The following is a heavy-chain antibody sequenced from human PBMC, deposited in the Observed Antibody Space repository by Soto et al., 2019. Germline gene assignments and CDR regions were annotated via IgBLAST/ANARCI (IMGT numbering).Heavy chain of an antibody. V-gene: IGHV3-23*01. Sequence: GGSLRLSCAASGFTFSSYAMSWVRQAPGKGLEWVSAISGSGGSTYYADSVKGRFTISRDNSKNTLYLQMNSLRAEDTAVYYCTVISSRSPSYWGQGTLVTVSS. CDR1: GFTFSSYA. J-gene: IGHJ4*02. D-gene: IGHD3-10*01. CDR3: TVISSRSPSY. CDR2: ISGSGGST.